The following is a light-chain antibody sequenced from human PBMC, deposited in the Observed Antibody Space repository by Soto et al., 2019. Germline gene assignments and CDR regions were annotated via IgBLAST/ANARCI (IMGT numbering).Light chain of an antibody. CDR3: SSYTSSSTLGYV. J-gene: IGLJ1*01. Sequence: QSVLTQPASVSGSPGQSFTISCTGTSSDVGGYNYVSWYQQHPGKAPKLMIYDVSNRPSGVSNRFSGSKSGNTASLTISGLQAEDEAEYYCSSYTSSSTLGYVFGTGTKVTVL. CDR1: SSDVGGYNY. V-gene: IGLV2-14*01. CDR2: DVS.